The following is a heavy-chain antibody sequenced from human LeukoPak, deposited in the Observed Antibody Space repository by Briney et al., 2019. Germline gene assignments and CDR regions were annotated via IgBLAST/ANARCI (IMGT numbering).Heavy chain of an antibody. J-gene: IGHJ6*03. CDR1: GGSISSGGYS. CDR2: IYYSGST. CDR3: ARDTTSYYYYYYMDV. V-gene: IGHV4-30-4*07. Sequence: SETLSLTCAVSGGSISSGGYSWSWIRQPPGKGLEWIGYIYYSGSTYYNPSLKSRVTISVDTSKNRFSLKLTSVTAADTAVYYCARDTTSYYYYYYMDVWGKGTTVTISS. D-gene: IGHD1-1*01.